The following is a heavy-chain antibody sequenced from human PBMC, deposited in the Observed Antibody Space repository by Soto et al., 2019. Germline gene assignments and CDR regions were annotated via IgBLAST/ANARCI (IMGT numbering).Heavy chain of an antibody. CDR1: GFTFSNAW. CDR2: IKSKTDGGTT. Sequence: GGSLRLSCAASGFTFSNAWMSWVRQAPGKGLEWVGRIKSKTDGGTTDYAAPVKGRFTISRDDSKNTLYLQMNSLKTEDTAVYYCTTDSPGPDYYYYMDVWGKGTTVTVSS. CDR3: TTDSPGPDYYYYMDV. J-gene: IGHJ6*03. V-gene: IGHV3-15*01.